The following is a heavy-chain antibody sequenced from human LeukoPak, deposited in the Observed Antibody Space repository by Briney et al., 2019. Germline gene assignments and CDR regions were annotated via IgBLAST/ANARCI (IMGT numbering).Heavy chain of an antibody. V-gene: IGHV1-69*13. J-gene: IGHJ1*01. Sequence: GASVKVSCKASGGTFSSYAISWVRQAPGQGLEWMGGIIPIFGTANYAQKFQGRVAITADESTSTAYMELSSLRSEDTAVYYCARGYGSSGYFGLEYFQHWGQGTLVTVSS. D-gene: IGHD3-22*01. CDR3: ARGYGSSGYFGLEYFQH. CDR2: IIPIFGTA. CDR1: GGTFSSYA.